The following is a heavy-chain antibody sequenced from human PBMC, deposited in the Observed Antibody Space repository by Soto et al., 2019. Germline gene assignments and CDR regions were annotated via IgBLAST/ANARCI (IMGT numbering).Heavy chain of an antibody. Sequence: KPSETLSLTCIVSGGSISSSSYYWGWIRQPPGKGLEWIGSIYSSGSAYCNPSLKSRVTISVDTSKNQFSLKQTSVTAADTAVYYGATPVSSGYQAFEAWGQGTMVTVSS. CDR3: ATPVSSGYQAFEA. V-gene: IGHV4-39*01. J-gene: IGHJ3*01. CDR2: IYSSGSA. D-gene: IGHD3-22*01. CDR1: GGSISSSSYY.